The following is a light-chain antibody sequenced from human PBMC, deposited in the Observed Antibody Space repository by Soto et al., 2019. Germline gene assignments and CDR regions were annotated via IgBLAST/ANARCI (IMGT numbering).Light chain of an antibody. Sequence: ETVLTQSPATLSLSPGERATLSCRASQSVSTYLAWYQQKPGQAPRLLIYDASNRATGIPARFSGSGSGTEFTLTISSLEPEDFAVYYCQQRGNWPPYTFGQGTKLEIK. CDR2: DAS. CDR1: QSVSTY. J-gene: IGKJ2*01. CDR3: QQRGNWPPYT. V-gene: IGKV3-11*01.